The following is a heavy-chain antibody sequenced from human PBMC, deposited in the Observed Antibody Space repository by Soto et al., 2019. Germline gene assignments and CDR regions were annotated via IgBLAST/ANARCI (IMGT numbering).Heavy chain of an antibody. V-gene: IGHV3-21*01. D-gene: IGHD3-22*01. CDR3: ARGDVYYYDSSGYYV. J-gene: IGHJ4*02. Sequence: EVQLVESGGGLVKPGGSPRLSCAASGFTFSSYSMNWVRQAPGKGLEWVSSISSSSSYIYYADSVKGRFTISRDNAKNSLYLQMNSLRAEDTAVYYCARGDVYYYDSSGYYVWGQGTLVTVSS. CDR2: ISSSSSYI. CDR1: GFTFSSYS.